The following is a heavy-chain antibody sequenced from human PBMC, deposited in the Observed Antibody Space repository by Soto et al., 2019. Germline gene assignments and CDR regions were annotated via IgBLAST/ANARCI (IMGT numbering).Heavy chain of an antibody. J-gene: IGHJ6*03. Sequence: QDQLVQSGAEVKKPGASVTVSCKASGYSFTNYGVTWVRQAPGQGLEWRGWISAFNGNTHYAQNLQGRVTMTTDASTSTAYMKLRSLRSDDTAVYYCARDRGVAPPVAGNTHYYYYMDVWGKGTTVTVSS. D-gene: IGHD6-19*01. CDR2: ISAFNGNT. CDR1: GYSFTNYG. V-gene: IGHV1-18*01. CDR3: ARDRGVAPPVAGNTHYYYYMDV.